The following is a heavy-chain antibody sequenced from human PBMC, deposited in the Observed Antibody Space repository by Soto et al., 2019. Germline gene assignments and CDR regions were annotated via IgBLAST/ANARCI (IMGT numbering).Heavy chain of an antibody. CDR1: GFTFTSSA. V-gene: IGHV1-58*02. Sequence: ASVKVSCKASGFTFTSSAMQWVRQARGQRLEWIGWIVVGSGNTNYAQKFQERVTITRDMSTSTAYMELSSLRSEDTAVFYCAADPRPESRNWGSKAFDIWGQGTMVTVSS. J-gene: IGHJ3*02. D-gene: IGHD7-27*01. CDR2: IVVGSGNT. CDR3: AADPRPESRNWGSKAFDI.